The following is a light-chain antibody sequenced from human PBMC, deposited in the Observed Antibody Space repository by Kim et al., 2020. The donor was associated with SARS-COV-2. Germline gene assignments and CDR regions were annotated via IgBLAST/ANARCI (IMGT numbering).Light chain of an antibody. V-gene: IGLV2-14*03. CDR2: DVS. CDR3: SSYTSSSTLYV. CDR1: SSDVGCYTY. J-gene: IGLJ1*01. Sequence: QSITHSCTGPSSDVGCYTYVSWYQQHPGKAPKLMIYDVSNRPSGVSNRFSGSKSGNTASLTISGLQAEDEADYYCSSYTSSSTLYVFGTGTKVTVL.